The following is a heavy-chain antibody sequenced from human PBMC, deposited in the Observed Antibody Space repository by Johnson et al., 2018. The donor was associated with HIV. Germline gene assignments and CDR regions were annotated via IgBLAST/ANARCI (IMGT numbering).Heavy chain of an antibody. CDR1: GFTFSSYA. Sequence: QLVESGGGVVQPGRSLRLSCAASGFTFSSYAMHWVRQAPGKGLAWVAVISYDGSNKYYADSVKGRFTISRDNSKNTLYLQMNSLRAEDTALYYCAKTYSSGWYDAFDIWGQGTMVTVSS. V-gene: IGHV3-30-3*01. CDR2: ISYDGSNK. J-gene: IGHJ3*02. CDR3: AKTYSSGWYDAFDI. D-gene: IGHD6-19*01.